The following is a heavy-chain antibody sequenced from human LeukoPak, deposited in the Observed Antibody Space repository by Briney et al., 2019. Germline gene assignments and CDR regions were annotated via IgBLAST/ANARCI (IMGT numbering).Heavy chain of an antibody. CDR2: IYYSGST. Sequence: PSETLSLTCTVSGGSISSHYWSWIRQPPGKGLEWIGYIYYSGSTNYNPSPKSRVTISVDTSKNQFSLKLSSVTAADTAVYYCARVAVTYYYYYYYMDVWGKGTTVTVSS. D-gene: IGHD6-19*01. CDR1: GGSISSHY. J-gene: IGHJ6*03. CDR3: ARVAVTYYYYYYYMDV. V-gene: IGHV4-59*11.